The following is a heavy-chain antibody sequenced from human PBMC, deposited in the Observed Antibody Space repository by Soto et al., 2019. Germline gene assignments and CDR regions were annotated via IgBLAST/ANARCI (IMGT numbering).Heavy chain of an antibody. Sequence: QVQLQESGPGLVKPSQTLSLTCTVSGGSISSGGYYWSWIRQHPGKGLEWIGYIYYSGSTYYNPSLKSRVTRAVDTSKNPFSLKLSSVTAADTDVYYCARSSYDYVWGSYFDIWGQGTMVTVSS. J-gene: IGHJ3*02. D-gene: IGHD3-16*01. CDR2: IYYSGST. V-gene: IGHV4-31*03. CDR1: GGSISSGGYY. CDR3: ARSSYDYVWGSYFDI.